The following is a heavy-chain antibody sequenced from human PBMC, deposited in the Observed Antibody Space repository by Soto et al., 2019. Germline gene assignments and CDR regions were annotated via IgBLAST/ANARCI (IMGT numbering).Heavy chain of an antibody. D-gene: IGHD6-13*01. CDR1: GFTFSSYA. CDR2: ISSNGGST. Sequence: GGSLRLSCSASGFTFSSYAMHWVRQAPGKGLEYVSAISSNGGSTYYADSVKGRFTISRDNSKNTLYLQMSSLRAEDTALYYCVKGYSSSWYLNWFDPWGQGTLVTVSS. CDR3: VKGYSSSWYLNWFDP. J-gene: IGHJ5*02. V-gene: IGHV3-64D*08.